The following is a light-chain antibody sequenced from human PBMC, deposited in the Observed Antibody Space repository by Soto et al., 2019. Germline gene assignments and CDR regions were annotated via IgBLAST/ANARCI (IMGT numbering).Light chain of an antibody. V-gene: IGLV2-11*01. Sequence: QSALTQPRSVSGSPGQSVSISCTGTNSDVGGYNYLSWYQQYPGKAPKLIIFEVNKRPSGVPNRFSGSKSGNTASLTISGLQAEDEADYYCSSYTSSSTVVFGGGTKLTVL. J-gene: IGLJ2*01. CDR3: SSYTSSSTVV. CDR1: NSDVGGYNY. CDR2: EVN.